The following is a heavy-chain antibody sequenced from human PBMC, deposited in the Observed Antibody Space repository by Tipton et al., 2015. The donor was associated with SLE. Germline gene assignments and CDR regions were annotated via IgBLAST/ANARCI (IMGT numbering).Heavy chain of an antibody. J-gene: IGHJ3*02. V-gene: IGHV4-59*01. Sequence: LRLSCAASGFTFSDYYMSWIRRPPGKGLEWIGYIYYSGGISYNPSLKSRVTISVDTSKNQFSLKLSSVTAADTAVYYCAREWGDAFDIWGQGTMVTVSS. CDR3: AREWGDAFDI. CDR2: IYYSGGI. D-gene: IGHD3-16*01. CDR1: GFTFSDYY.